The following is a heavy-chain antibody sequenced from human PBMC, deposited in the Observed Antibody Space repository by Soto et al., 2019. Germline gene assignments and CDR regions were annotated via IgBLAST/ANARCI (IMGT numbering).Heavy chain of an antibody. J-gene: IGHJ4*02. CDR2: INPTGGST. Sequence: ASVKVSCKASGYTFTNYYMHWVRQAPGQGLEWMGFINPTGGSTSYAQKFQGRVNMTRDTSTSTVYMDLSSLRSDDTAVYYCARNDKSGLDYWGQGTLVTVAS. CDR1: GYTFTNYY. CDR3: ARNDKSGLDY. V-gene: IGHV1-46*01. D-gene: IGHD1-1*01.